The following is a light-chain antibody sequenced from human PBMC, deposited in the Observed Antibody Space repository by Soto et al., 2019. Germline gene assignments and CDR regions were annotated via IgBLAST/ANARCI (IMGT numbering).Light chain of an antibody. CDR2: LNSDGSH. V-gene: IGLV4-69*01. CDR1: SGHSSNA. Sequence: QLVLTQSPSASASLGASVKLTCTLSSGHSSNAIAWHQQQPEKGPRYLMRLNSDGSHNKGDGIPDRFSGSSSGAERYLTISSLQSEDEADYYCQTWGTGIHVFGTGTKLTVL. J-gene: IGLJ1*01. CDR3: QTWGTGIHV.